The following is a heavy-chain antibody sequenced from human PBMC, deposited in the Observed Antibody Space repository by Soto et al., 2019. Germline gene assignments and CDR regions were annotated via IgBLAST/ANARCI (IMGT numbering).Heavy chain of an antibody. CDR3: SKDRRGRDGYNFGTRYYYGMDV. CDR2: IIPIFGPP. CDR1: GGTFSSYA. J-gene: IGHJ6*02. V-gene: IGHV1-69*01. Sequence: QVQLVQSGAEVKKPGSSVKVSCKASGGTFSSYAISWVRQAPGQGLEWMGGIIPIFGPPNYAQRFQDRVTITADESTSTAYMEVSSLTSEDTAVCYCSKDRRGRDGYNFGTRYYYGMDVWGQGTTVTVSS. D-gene: IGHD5-12*01.